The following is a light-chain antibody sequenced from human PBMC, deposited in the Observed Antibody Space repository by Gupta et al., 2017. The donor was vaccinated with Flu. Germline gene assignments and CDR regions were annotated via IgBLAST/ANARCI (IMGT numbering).Light chain of an antibody. CDR3: QQSYSFPQT. J-gene: IGKJ4*01. Sequence: PSSLPASVGDRVTITCRASQSISSYLHWYQQKPGKAPKLLIYAASNLQSGVPSRFSGSGSGTDFTLTISSLQPEDFATYYCQQSYSFPQTFGGGTKVEIK. CDR2: AAS. V-gene: IGKV1-39*01. CDR1: QSISSY.